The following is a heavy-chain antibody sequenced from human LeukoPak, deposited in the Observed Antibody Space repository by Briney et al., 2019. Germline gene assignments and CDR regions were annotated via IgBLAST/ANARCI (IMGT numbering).Heavy chain of an antibody. Sequence: GASVKVSCKASGYTFTSYGISWVRQAPGQGLEWMGWISAYNGNTNYAQKLQGRVTVTTDTSTSTAYMELRSLRSDDTAVYYCARVAWGSGLYYFDYWGQGTLVTVSS. J-gene: IGHJ4*02. CDR1: GYTFTSYG. D-gene: IGHD7-27*01. CDR2: ISAYNGNT. CDR3: ARVAWGSGLYYFDY. V-gene: IGHV1-18*01.